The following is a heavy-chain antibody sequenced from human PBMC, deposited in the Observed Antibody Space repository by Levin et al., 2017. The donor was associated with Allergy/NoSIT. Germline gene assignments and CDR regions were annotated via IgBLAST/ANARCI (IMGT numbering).Heavy chain of an antibody. CDR3: ARALDIPAAIWWLRGGPPGY. Sequence: PSETLSLTCAVYGGSFSGYYWSWIRQPPGKGLEWIGEINHSGSTNYNPSLKSRVTISVDTSKNQFSLKLSSVTAADTAVYYCARALDIPAAIWWLRGGPPGYWGQGTLVTVSS. J-gene: IGHJ4*02. D-gene: IGHD2-2*01. CDR1: GGSFSGYY. V-gene: IGHV4-34*01. CDR2: INHSGST.